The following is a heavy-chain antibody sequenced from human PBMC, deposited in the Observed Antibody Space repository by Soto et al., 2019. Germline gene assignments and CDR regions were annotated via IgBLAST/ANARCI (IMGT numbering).Heavy chain of an antibody. V-gene: IGHV1-24*01. CDR1: VYTFTTYY. CDR3: ARDKAPSDV. CDR2: FDPEGGET. J-gene: IGHJ6*02. Sequence: ASVKVSCKASVYTFTTYYIHRVRQAPGKGLEWMGGFDPEGGETIYAQKFQGRVTMTEDTSTDTAYMELSSLRSEDKAVYYWARDKAPSDVWGQGTTVTVSS.